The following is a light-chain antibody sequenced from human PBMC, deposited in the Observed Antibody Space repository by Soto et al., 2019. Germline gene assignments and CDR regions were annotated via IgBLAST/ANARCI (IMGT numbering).Light chain of an antibody. CDR2: AAS. CDR1: QGISSY. J-gene: IGKJ1*01. CDR3: QQSYGIPQT. V-gene: IGKV1-8*01. Sequence: AIRMTQSPSSFSASTGDRVTITCRASQGISSYLAWYQQKPGKAPKLLIYAASILQSGVPSRFSGSGSGTDFTLAISSLHPEDFTTYYCQQSYGIPQTFGPGTKVDI.